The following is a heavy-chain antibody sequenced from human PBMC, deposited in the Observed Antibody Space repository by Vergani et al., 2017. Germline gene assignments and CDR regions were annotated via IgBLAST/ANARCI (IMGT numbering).Heavy chain of an antibody. Sequence: EVQLLESGGGLVQPGGSLRLSCAASGFTFSSYAMSWVRQAPGKGLEWVSAISGSGGSTYYADSVKGRFTISRDNFKNTLYLQMNSLRAEDTAVYYCASSDARLKRRDYYYYYMDVWGKGTTVTVSS. CDR1: GFTFSSYA. CDR3: ASSDARLKRRDYYYYYMDV. CDR2: ISGSGGST. J-gene: IGHJ6*03. V-gene: IGHV3-23*01. D-gene: IGHD6-19*01.